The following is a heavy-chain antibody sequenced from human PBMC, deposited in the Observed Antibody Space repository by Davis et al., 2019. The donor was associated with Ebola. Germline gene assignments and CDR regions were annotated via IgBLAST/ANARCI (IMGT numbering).Heavy chain of an antibody. Sequence: GSLRLSCAASGFTFSGYWMTWVRQAPGKGLEWVANIKQDGSEKQYVDSVKGRFTISRDNAENSLYLQMSSLRADDTAMYYCARDLVYGGNAFFDYWGQGTLVSVSS. CDR3: ARDLVYGGNAFFDY. CDR1: GFTFSGYW. D-gene: IGHD4-23*01. J-gene: IGHJ4*02. CDR2: IKQDGSEK. V-gene: IGHV3-7*03.